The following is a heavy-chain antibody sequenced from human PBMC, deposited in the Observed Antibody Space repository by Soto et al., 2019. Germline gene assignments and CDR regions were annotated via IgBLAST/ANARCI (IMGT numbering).Heavy chain of an antibody. Sequence: PGGSLRLSCAASGFTFSSYSMSWVRQAPGKGLEWVSAISGSGGSTYYADSVKGRLTISRDNSKNTLYLQMNSRRAEDTAVYYCPKGYCSSTSCYKIFDYCRQGTLVNVA. CDR1: GFTFSSYS. CDR2: ISGSGGST. V-gene: IGHV3-23*01. CDR3: PKGYCSSTSCYKIFDY. J-gene: IGHJ4*02. D-gene: IGHD2-2*02.